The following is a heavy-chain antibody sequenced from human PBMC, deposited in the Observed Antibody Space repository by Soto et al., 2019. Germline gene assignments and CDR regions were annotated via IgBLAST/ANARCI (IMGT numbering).Heavy chain of an antibody. Sequence: EVQLVESGGGLVQPGGSLRLSCAASGFTFSNYEMNWVRQAPGKGLEWVSYISYSGSTIYYADSVKGRFTISRDNSKNSLYLQMNSLRAEDTVVYYCARGLRNYYDRSGLHYWGQGTLVTVSS. CDR1: GFTFSNYE. J-gene: IGHJ4*02. CDR3: ARGLRNYYDRSGLHY. V-gene: IGHV3-48*03. D-gene: IGHD3-22*01. CDR2: ISYSGSTI.